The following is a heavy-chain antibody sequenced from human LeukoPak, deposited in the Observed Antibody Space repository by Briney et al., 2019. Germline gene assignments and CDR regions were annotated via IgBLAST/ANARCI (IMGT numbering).Heavy chain of an antibody. D-gene: IGHD3-10*01. CDR2: IKQDGSEK. J-gene: IGHJ6*02. CDR3: ARDLYYGSYGMDV. Sequence: GGSLSLSWAASGFTFCSYWMSWVRQAPGKGLEWVANIKQDGSEKYYVDPVKGRFTISRDNAKNSLYLQMNSLRAEDTAVYYCARDLYYGSYGMDVWGQGTTVTVSS. CDR1: GFTFCSYW. V-gene: IGHV3-7*01.